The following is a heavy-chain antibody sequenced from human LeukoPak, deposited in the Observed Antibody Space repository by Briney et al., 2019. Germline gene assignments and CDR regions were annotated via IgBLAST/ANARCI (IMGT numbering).Heavy chain of an antibody. CDR1: GYTFTSHD. V-gene: IGHV1-8*03. CDR3: ARGLGDLATNWFGP. D-gene: IGHD3-16*01. CDR2: MNPNSGNT. Sequence: ASVKVSCKASGYTFTSHDINWVRQATGQGLEWMGWMNPNSGNTGYPQKFQGRVTITRDTSISTAYMELSSLRSEDTAVYYCARGLGDLATNWFGPWGQGTLVTVSS. J-gene: IGHJ5*02.